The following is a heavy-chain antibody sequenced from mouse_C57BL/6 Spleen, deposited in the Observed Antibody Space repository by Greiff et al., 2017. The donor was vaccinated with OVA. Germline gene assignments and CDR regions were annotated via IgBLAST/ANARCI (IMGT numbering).Heavy chain of an antibody. CDR3: AYYDYDSSWLAY. J-gene: IGHJ3*01. CDR1: GFTITDYY. CDR2: IDPEDGET. D-gene: IGHD2-4*01. V-gene: IGHV14-2*01. Sequence: DVKLVESGAELVKPGASVKLSCTASGFTITDYYMHWVKQRTEQGLEWIGRIDPEDGETKYAPKFQGKATITADTSSNTAYLQLSSLTSEDTAVYYCAYYDYDSSWLAYWGQGTLVTVSA.